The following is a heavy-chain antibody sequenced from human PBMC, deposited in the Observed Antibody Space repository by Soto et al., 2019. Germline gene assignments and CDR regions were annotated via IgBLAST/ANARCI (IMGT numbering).Heavy chain of an antibody. CDR1: GFTFSSYG. J-gene: IGHJ4*02. D-gene: IGHD6-19*01. Sequence: GGSLRLSCAASGFTFSSYGMHWVRQAPGKGLEWVAVIWYDGSNKYYADSVKGRFTISRDNSKNTLYLQMNSLRAEDTAVYYCARDWDGGAEERIAVAGTGVDYWGQGTLVTVSS. CDR3: ARDWDGGAEERIAVAGTGVDY. V-gene: IGHV3-33*01. CDR2: IWYDGSNK.